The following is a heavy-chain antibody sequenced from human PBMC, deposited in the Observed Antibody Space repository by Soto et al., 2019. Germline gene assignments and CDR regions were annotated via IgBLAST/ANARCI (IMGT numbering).Heavy chain of an antibody. V-gene: IGHV3-23*01. D-gene: IGHD1-26*01. CDR2: ISGSGRTI. Sequence: DVQLLESGGGLMQPGGSLKLSCAASGLDFSSEVMCWVRQAPGKGLEWVSSISGSGRTIYHADSMRGRFAISRDNSKNSLYLQVNNLRVDDTAVYYCAKVGPSYYYGMDVWGQGTTVTVSS. CDR3: AKVGPSYYYGMDV. CDR1: GLDFSSEV. J-gene: IGHJ6*02.